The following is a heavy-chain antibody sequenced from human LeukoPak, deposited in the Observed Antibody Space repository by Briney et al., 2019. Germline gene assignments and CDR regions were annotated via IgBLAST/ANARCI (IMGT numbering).Heavy chain of an antibody. D-gene: IGHD3-22*01. CDR1: GYTFTSYG. CDR3: ARWDYYDSRTFEI. Sequence: ASVKVSCKASGYTFTSYGISWVRQAPGQGPEWMGWINAYNSNTNKEHKHKGRVANTTDTSSSTAYMVLRSLRSDDTAVYYCARWDYYDSRTFEIWGQGTMVTVSS. J-gene: IGHJ3*02. V-gene: IGHV1-18*01. CDR2: INAYNSNT.